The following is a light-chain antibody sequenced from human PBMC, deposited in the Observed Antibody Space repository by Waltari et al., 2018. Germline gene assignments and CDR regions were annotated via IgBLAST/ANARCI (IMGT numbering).Light chain of an antibody. CDR1: SVLYSSNNKNY. J-gene: IGKJ4*01. V-gene: IGKV4-1*01. CDR3: QQYYSTPDT. CDR2: WAS. Sequence: SVLYSSNNKNYLAWYQQKPGQPPKLLIYWASTRESGVPDRFSGSGSGTDFTLTISSLQAEDVAVYYCQQYYSTPDTFGGGTKVEIK.